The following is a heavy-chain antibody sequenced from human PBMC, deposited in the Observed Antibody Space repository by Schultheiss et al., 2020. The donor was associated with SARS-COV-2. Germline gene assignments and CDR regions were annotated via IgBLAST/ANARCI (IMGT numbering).Heavy chain of an antibody. CDR2: ISSSSSYI. V-gene: IGHV3-21*01. Sequence: GGSLRLSCAASGFSVSSTYINWVRQPPGKGLEWVSSISSSSSYIYYADSVKGRFTISRDNAKNSLYLQMNSLRAEDTAVYYCARDQIGGYGLVGTAFGYWGQGTLVTVSS. CDR1: GFSVSSTY. J-gene: IGHJ4*02. CDR3: ARDQIGGYGLVGTAFGY. D-gene: IGHD1-26*01.